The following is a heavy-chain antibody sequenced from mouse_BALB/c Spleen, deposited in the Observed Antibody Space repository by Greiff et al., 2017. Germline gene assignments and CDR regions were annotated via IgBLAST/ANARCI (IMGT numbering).Heavy chain of an antibody. CDR3: ARGRFHYAMDY. CDR1: GYTFSSYW. Sequence: VQLQQSGAELMKPGASVKISCKATGYTFSSYWIEWVKQRPGHGLEWIGEILPGSGSTNYNEKFKGKATFTADTSSNTAYMQLSSLTSEDSAVYYCARGRFHYAMDYWGQGTSVTVSS. V-gene: IGHV1-9*01. CDR2: ILPGSGST. J-gene: IGHJ4*01.